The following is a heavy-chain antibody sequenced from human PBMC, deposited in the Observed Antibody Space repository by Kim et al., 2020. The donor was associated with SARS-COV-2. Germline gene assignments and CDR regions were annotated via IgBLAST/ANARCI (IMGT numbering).Heavy chain of an antibody. CDR3: ARHVISGWFNFDV. CDR1: GSSIGIHYY. CDR2: ISHDGHI. V-gene: IGHV4-38-2*02. D-gene: IGHD6-13*01. J-gene: IGHJ3*01. Sequence: SETLSLTCTVSGSSIGIHYYWAWVRQPPGRGLDWIGSISHDGHIYSNPSLQSRLAMSVDASKKQFFVNVTSVTASDTALYFFARHVISGWFNFDVWGRGT.